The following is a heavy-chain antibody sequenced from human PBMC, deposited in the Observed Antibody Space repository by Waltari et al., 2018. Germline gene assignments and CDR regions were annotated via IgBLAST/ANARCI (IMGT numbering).Heavy chain of an antibody. CDR1: GFTFSSYA. CDR2: ISGSGGRP. J-gene: IGHJ3*02. CDR3: AKDPLSYYDILTGYMGGTGAFDI. Sequence: EVQLVESGGGLVQPGGSLRLSCAASGFTFSSYAMSWVRQAPGKGLEWVSAISGSGGRPNYADSVKGRFTISRDNSKNTLYLQMNSRRAEDTAVYYCAKDPLSYYDILTGYMGGTGAFDIWGQGTMVTVSS. V-gene: IGHV3-23*04. D-gene: IGHD3-9*01.